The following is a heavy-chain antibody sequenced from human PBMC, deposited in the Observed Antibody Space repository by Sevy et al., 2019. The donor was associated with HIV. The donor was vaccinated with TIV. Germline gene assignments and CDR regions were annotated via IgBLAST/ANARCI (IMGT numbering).Heavy chain of an antibody. CDR2: IYYNGHI. D-gene: IGHD1-26*01. CDR3: AGENAWGRGYS. J-gene: IGHJ4*02. CDR1: GGSITSLY. V-gene: IGHV4-59*08. Sequence: SETSLTCTVSGGSITSLYWNWIRQPPGKGLEWIANIYYNGHINYNPSLKSRVTLSLDTSKNQFSLRLISVTAADTAMYYCAGENAWGRGYSWGQGTLVTVSS.